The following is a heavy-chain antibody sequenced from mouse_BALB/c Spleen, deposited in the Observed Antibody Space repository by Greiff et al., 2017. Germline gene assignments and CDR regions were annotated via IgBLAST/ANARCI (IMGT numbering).Heavy chain of an antibody. CDR3: ARAGEFFFGYAMDY. J-gene: IGHJ4*01. CDR2: INSNGGST. Sequence: EVMLVESGGGLVQPGGSLKLSCAASGFTFSSYGMSWVRQTPDKRLELVATINSNGGSTYYQDSVKGRFTISRDNAKNTLYLQMSSLKSEDTAMYYCARAGEFFFGYAMDYWGQGTSVTVSS. V-gene: IGHV5-6-3*01. CDR1: GFTFSSYG.